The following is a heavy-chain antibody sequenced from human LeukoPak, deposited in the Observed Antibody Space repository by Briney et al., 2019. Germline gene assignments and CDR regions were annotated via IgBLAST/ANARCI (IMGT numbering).Heavy chain of an antibody. D-gene: IGHD2-2*02. CDR3: AGSYPKYYFDY. J-gene: IGHJ4*02. V-gene: IGHV1-69*04. CDR2: IIPTLGIA. CDR1: GGTFSSYA. Sequence: PGASVKVSCKASGGTFSSYAISWVRQAPGQGLEWMGRIIPTLGIANYAQKFQGRVTITADKSTSTAYMELSSLRSEDTAVYYCAGSYPKYYFDYWGQGTLVTVSS.